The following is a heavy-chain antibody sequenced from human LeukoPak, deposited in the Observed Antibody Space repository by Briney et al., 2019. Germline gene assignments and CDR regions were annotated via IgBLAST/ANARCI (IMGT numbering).Heavy chain of an antibody. J-gene: IGHJ4*02. Sequence: GGSLRLSCAASGFTVSSNYMSWVRQAPGKGLEWVSVIYSGGSTYYADSVKGRFTISRDNSKNTLYLQMNSLRAEDTAVYYCAKASGSGSRYFDYWGQGTLVTVSS. V-gene: IGHV3-66*01. D-gene: IGHD3-10*01. CDR1: GFTVSSNY. CDR3: AKASGSGSRYFDY. CDR2: IYSGGST.